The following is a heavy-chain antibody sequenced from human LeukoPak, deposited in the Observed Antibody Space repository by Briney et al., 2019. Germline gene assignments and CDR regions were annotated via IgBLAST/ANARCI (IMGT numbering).Heavy chain of an antibody. CDR3: ARVYDYYDSSGYYGSLDY. CDR1: GYTFTGYY. V-gene: IGHV1-2*02. D-gene: IGHD3-22*01. J-gene: IGHJ4*02. Sequence: ASVKVSCKASGYTFTGYYMHWVRQAPGQGLEWMGWINPNSGGTNYAQKFQGRVTMTRDTSISTAYMELSRLRSDATAVYYCARVYDYYDSSGYYGSLDYWGQGTLVTVSS. CDR2: INPNSGGT.